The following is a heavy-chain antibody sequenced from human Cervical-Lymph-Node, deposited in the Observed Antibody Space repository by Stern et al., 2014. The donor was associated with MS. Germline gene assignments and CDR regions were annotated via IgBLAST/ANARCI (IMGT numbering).Heavy chain of an antibody. D-gene: IGHD2-15*01. V-gene: IGHV3-9*01. CDR3: ARAIGFCSGGNCEPYYYYGIDV. J-gene: IGHJ6*02. Sequence: EVQLVESGGDLVQPGRSLRLSCAASGFRFDDYAMYWVRQAPGKGLEWVSGISWSSGKIGYADSVKRRFTISRDNVKTSLFLQMNSLRSEDTASYYCARAIGFCSGGNCEPYYYYGIDVWGQGTRVTVSS. CDR2: ISWSSGKI. CDR1: GFRFDDYA.